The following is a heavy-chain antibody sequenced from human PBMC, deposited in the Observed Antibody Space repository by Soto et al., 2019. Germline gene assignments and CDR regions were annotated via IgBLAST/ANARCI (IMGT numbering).Heavy chain of an antibody. CDR2: INHSGST. D-gene: IGHD6-13*01. CDR3: ARQELKAAARGAFEI. J-gene: IGHJ3*02. V-gene: IGHV4-34*01. CDR1: GGSFSGYY. Sequence: PSETLSLTCAVYGGSFSGYYWSWIRQPPGKGLEWIGEINHSGSTNYNPSLKSRVTISVDTSKNQFSLKLSSVTAADTAVYYCARQELKAAARGAFEIWGQGKMVTVSS.